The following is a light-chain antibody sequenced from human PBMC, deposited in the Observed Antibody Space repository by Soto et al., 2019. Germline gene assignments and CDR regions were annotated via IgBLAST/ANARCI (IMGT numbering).Light chain of an antibody. CDR3: SSYEGSNNLV. Sequence: QSVLTQPPSASGSPGQSVTISCTGTSSYVGGYNYVSWYQQHPGKAPKLMIYEVSKRPSGVPDRFSGSKSGNTASLTVSGLQAEDEADYYCSSYEGSNNLVFGTGTKVTVL. V-gene: IGLV2-8*01. CDR1: SSYVGGYNY. J-gene: IGLJ1*01. CDR2: EVS.